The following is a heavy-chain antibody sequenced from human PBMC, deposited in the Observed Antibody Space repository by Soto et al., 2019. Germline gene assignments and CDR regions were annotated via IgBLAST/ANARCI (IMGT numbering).Heavy chain of an antibody. CDR3: AKDRHYPRSYFNY. Sequence: GFSVTSHAPAKVRQAPGKGLEWVSAISPNGQALWYADSVKGRFTIPRGISRNTVFLQLDSQRAEDTAVYYWAKDRHYPRSYFNYRGRGTVAPASS. V-gene: IGHV3-23*01. J-gene: IGHJ4*02. D-gene: IGHD3-10*01. CDR2: ISPNGQAL. CDR1: GFSVTSHA.